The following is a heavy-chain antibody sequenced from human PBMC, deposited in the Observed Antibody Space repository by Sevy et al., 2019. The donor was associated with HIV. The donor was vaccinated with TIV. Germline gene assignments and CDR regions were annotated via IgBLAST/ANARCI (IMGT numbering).Heavy chain of an antibody. Sequence: GGSLRLSCAASGFTFSDYYMSWVSQAPGKGLEWVSYISSSGSTIYYADSVKGRFTISRDNAKNSLYLQMNSLRAEDTAVYYCARDPTYYDFWSGYYTGWFDPWGQGTLVTVSS. CDR1: GFTFSDYY. D-gene: IGHD3-3*01. V-gene: IGHV3-11*01. CDR3: ARDPTYYDFWSGYYTGWFDP. CDR2: ISSSGSTI. J-gene: IGHJ5*02.